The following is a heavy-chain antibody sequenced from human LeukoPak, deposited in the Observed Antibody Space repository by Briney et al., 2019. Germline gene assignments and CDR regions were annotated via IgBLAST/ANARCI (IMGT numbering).Heavy chain of an antibody. CDR3: ARGEDYYGSGSYYY. Sequence: SETLSLTCAVSGGSISSSNWWSWVRQPPGKGLEWIGEIYHSGSTNYNPSLKGRVTISVDKSKNQFSLKLSSVTAADTAVYYCARGEDYYGSGSYYYWGQGTLVTVSS. CDR1: GGSISSSNW. J-gene: IGHJ4*02. CDR2: IYHSGST. D-gene: IGHD3-10*01. V-gene: IGHV4-4*02.